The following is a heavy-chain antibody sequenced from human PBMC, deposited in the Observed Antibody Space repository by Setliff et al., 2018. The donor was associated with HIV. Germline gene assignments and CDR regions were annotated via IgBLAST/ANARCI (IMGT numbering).Heavy chain of an antibody. D-gene: IGHD3-3*02. V-gene: IGHV1-2*02. J-gene: IGHJ4*02. CDR2: INPRSGVT. Sequence: ASVKVSCKAFGYTFTSYCIHWVRQAPGQGLEWLGWINPRSGVTKYAQKFQGRFIMTTDTTINTLYMELERLTSDDTALYYCARDSGTNDHFLSPYYGALDFWGLGTLVTVSS. CDR3: ARDSGTNDHFLSPYYGALDF. CDR1: GYTFTSYC.